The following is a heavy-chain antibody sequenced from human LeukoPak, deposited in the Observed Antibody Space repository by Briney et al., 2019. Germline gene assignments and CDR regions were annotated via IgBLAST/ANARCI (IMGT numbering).Heavy chain of an antibody. CDR1: GGSISSYY. J-gene: IGHJ4*02. V-gene: IGHV4-59*08. Sequence: PSETLPLTCTVSGGSISSYYWSWIRQPPGKGLEWIGYIYYSGRTNYNPSLKSRVTISVDTSKNQFSLRLSSVTAADTAMYYCARRGDSSGSFDYWGQGTLVTVSS. CDR2: IYYSGRT. CDR3: ARRGDSSGSFDY. D-gene: IGHD3-22*01.